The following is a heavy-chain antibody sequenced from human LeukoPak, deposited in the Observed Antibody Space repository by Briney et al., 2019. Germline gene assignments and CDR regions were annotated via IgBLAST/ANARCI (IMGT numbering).Heavy chain of an antibody. CDR1: VFTFSSYA. CDR3: AKDPQDDYGDYVSLN. V-gene: IGHV3-23*01. Sequence: GGSLRLSCAASVFTFSSYAMSWVRQAPGKGLEWVSAISGSGGSTYYADSVKGRFTISRDNSKNTLYLQMNSLRAEDTAVYYCAKDPQDDYGDYVSLNWGQGTLVTVSS. J-gene: IGHJ4*02. CDR2: ISGSGGST. D-gene: IGHD4-17*01.